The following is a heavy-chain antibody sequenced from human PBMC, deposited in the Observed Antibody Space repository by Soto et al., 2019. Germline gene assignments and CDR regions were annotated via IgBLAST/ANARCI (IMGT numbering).Heavy chain of an antibody. CDR1: GFSFSNAW. CDR2: IKSKTDGGTT. Sequence: GGSLRLSCAASGFSFSNAWMNWVRQAPGKGLEWVGRIKSKTDGGTTDYAAPMKGRFTISRDDSENTLYLQMNSLKIEDTAVYYCTTGEYDFWSGYFHFDYWGQGTLVTVSS. V-gene: IGHV3-15*07. CDR3: TTGEYDFWSGYFHFDY. J-gene: IGHJ4*02. D-gene: IGHD3-3*01.